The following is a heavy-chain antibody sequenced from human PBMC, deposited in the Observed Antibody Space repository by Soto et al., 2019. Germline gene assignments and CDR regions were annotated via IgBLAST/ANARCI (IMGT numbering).Heavy chain of an antibody. V-gene: IGHV1-24*01. D-gene: IGHD6-19*01. J-gene: IGHJ6*02. Sequence: ASVKVSCKVSGDTLTELSMHWVRQAPGKGLEWMGGFDPEDGETIYAQKFQGRVTMTEDTSTDTAYMELSSLRSEDTAVYYCATDRLGKVAGTSHYYYYGMDVWGQGTTVTVSS. CDR1: GDTLTELS. CDR2: FDPEDGET. CDR3: ATDRLGKVAGTSHYYYYGMDV.